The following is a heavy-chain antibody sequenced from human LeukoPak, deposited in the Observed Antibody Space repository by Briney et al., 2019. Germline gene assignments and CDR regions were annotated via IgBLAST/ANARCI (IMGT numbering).Heavy chain of an antibody. V-gene: IGHV1-18*01. CDR1: GYTFTSYG. D-gene: IGHD2-2*01. CDR2: ISAYNGNT. J-gene: IGHJ3*02. Sequence: ASVKVSCKASGYTFTSYGISWVRQAPGQGLEWMGWISAYNGNTNYAQKLQGRVTMTTDTSTSTAYMELRSLRSDDTAVYYCARVGCSSTSCYVAAFDIWGQGTMVTVSS. CDR3: ARVGCSSTSCYVAAFDI.